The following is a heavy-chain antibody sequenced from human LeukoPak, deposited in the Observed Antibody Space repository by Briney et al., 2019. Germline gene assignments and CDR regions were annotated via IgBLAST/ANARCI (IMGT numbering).Heavy chain of an antibody. CDR3: TGETYYFDY. J-gene: IGHJ4*02. V-gene: IGHV3-30-3*01. CDR2: ISYDGSNK. CDR1: GFTFSSYA. Sequence: GGSLRLSCAASGFTFSSYAMHWVRQAPGKGLEWVAVISYDGSNKYYADSVKGRFTISRDNSKNTLYLQMNSLRAEDTAVYYCTGETYYFDYWGQGTLVTVSS.